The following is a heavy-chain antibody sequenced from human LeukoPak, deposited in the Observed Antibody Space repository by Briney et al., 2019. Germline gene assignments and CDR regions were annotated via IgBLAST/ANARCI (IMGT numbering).Heavy chain of an antibody. CDR3: AKDWAVGAPRYFDY. CDR1: GFIFSRSS. Sequence: GGSLRLSCAASGFIFSRSSMTWVRQAPGKGLEWLSYISSSSSIIHYADSVKGRFTISRDNSKNTLYLQMNSLRAEDTAVYYCAKDWAVGAPRYFDYWGQGTLVTVSS. D-gene: IGHD1-26*01. V-gene: IGHV3-48*01. J-gene: IGHJ4*02. CDR2: ISSSSSII.